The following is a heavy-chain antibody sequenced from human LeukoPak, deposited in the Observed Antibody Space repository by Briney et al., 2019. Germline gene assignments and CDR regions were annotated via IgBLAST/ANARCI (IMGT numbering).Heavy chain of an antibody. J-gene: IGHJ4*02. CDR3: AREDRVVGYSPDY. CDR2: FHNSGTS. CDR1: DDSISDYY. V-gene: IGHV4-59*12. D-gene: IGHD6-13*01. Sequence: SETLSLTCTVSDDSISDYYRGWIRQPPGKGLEWIGYFHNSGTSTYNPSLKSRVTISVDTSKNQFSLKLSSVAAADTAVYYCAREDRVVGYSPDYWGQGTLVTVSS.